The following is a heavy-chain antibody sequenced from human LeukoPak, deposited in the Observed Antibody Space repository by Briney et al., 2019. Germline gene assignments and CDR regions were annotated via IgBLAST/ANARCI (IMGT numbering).Heavy chain of an antibody. V-gene: IGHV4-38-2*01. J-gene: IGHJ5*02. CDR3: ARVIGYCSSTSCYWFDP. Sequence: SETLSLTCAVSGYSISSGYYWGWIRQPPGKGLEWIGSIYHSGSTYYNPSLKSRVTISVDTSKNQFSLKLSSVTAADTAVYYCARVIGYCSSTSCYWFDPWGQGTLVTVPS. D-gene: IGHD2-2*01. CDR1: GYSISSGYY. CDR2: IYHSGST.